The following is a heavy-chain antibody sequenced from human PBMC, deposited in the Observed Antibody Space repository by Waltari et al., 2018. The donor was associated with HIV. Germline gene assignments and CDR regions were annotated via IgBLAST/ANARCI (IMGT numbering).Heavy chain of an antibody. D-gene: IGHD4-17*01. Sequence: QVQLLESGGGVVQPGGSLRLSCAASGFTFSSYTMHWVRQAPGKGLQWVAVISFDGTYKYYADSVRGRFTISRDNSKNTLHLHMNSLRAEDMAIYYCARGDLDYGDYVGGGPFDIWGQGAIVTVSS. CDR2: ISFDGTYK. J-gene: IGHJ3*02. CDR1: GFTFSSYT. V-gene: IGHV3-30-3*01. CDR3: ARGDLDYGDYVGGGPFDI.